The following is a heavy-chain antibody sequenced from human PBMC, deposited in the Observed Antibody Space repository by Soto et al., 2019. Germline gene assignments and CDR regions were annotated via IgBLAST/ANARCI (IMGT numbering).Heavy chain of an antibody. CDR3: ARDSGYGDYIDFDY. CDR1: GYTFTSYA. V-gene: IGHV1-3*01. Sequence: GASVKVSCKASGYTFTSYAMHWVRQAPGQRLEWMGWINAGNGNTKYSQKFQGRVTIARDTSASTAYMELSSLRSEDTAVYYCARDSGYGDYIDFDYWGQGTLVTVSS. D-gene: IGHD4-17*01. J-gene: IGHJ4*02. CDR2: INAGNGNT.